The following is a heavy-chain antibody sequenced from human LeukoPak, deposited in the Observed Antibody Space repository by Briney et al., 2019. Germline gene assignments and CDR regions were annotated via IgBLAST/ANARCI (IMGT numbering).Heavy chain of an antibody. J-gene: IGHJ4*02. CDR2: IQSNGRNK. CDR3: AREDDYGDYGPFDY. Sequence: GGSLRLSCAASGFIFSSDDMHWVRQAPGKGLEWVAGIQSNGRNKYYVDSVKGRFAISRDNSKSTQYLQVNSLRAEDTAVYYCAREDDYGDYGPFDYWGQGTLVTVSS. D-gene: IGHD4-17*01. V-gene: IGHV3-33*05. CDR1: GFIFSSDD.